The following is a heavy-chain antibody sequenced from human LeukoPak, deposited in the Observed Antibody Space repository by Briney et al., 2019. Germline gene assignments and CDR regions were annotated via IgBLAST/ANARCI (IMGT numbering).Heavy chain of an antibody. CDR2: INHSGST. V-gene: IGHV4-39*07. D-gene: IGHD3-10*01. J-gene: IGHJ3*02. CDR1: GGSISSSSYY. CDR3: AREPMVRGVPDAFDI. Sequence: KPSETLSLTCTVSGGSISSSSYYWGWIRQPPGKGLEWIGEINHSGSTNYNPSLKSRVTISVDTSKNQFSLKLSSVTAADTAVYYCAREPMVRGVPDAFDIWGQGTMVTVSS.